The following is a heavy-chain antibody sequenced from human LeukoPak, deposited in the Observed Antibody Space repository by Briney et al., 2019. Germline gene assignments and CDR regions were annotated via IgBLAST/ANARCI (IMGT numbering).Heavy chain of an antibody. CDR3: AKDRVYGSGSYYEFDY. J-gene: IGHJ4*02. CDR2: ISGSGGST. D-gene: IGHD3-10*01. Sequence: GGSLRLSCAASGFTFSSYAMSWVRQAPGKGLEWVSAISGSGGSTYSADSVKGRFTISRDNSKDTLYLQMNSLRAEDTAVYYCAKDRVYGSGSYYEFDYWGQGTLVTVPS. V-gene: IGHV3-23*01. CDR1: GFTFSSYA.